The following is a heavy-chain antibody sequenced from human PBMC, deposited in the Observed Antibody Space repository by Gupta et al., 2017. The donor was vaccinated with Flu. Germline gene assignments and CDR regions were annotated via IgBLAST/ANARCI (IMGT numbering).Heavy chain of an antibody. CDR3: ATLGSYYDSSGYYLGNSAFGDAFDI. D-gene: IGHD3-22*01. CDR1: GYTFTDYY. J-gene: IGHJ3*02. V-gene: IGHV1-69-2*01. Sequence: EVQLVQSGAEVKKPGATVKISCKVSGYTFTDYYMHWVQQAPGKGLEWMGLVDPEDGETIYAEKFQGRVTITADTSKDTAYMELSSLRSEDTAVYYCATLGSYYDSSGYYLGNSAFGDAFDIWGQGTMVTVSS. CDR2: VDPEDGET.